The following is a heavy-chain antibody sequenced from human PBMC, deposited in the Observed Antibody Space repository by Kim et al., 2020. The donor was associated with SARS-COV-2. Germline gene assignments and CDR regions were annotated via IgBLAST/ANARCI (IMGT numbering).Heavy chain of an antibody. CDR1: GGSFSGYY. V-gene: IGHV4-34*01. CDR2: INHSGST. D-gene: IGHD3-10*01. CDR3: ARGHNIYGSGSYYNLWY. J-gene: IGHJ4*01. Sequence: SETLSLTCAVYGGSFSGYYWSWIRQPPGKGLEWIGEINHSGSTNYNPSLKSRVTISVDTSKNQFSLKLSSVTAADTAVYYCARGHNIYGSGSYYNLWYWG.